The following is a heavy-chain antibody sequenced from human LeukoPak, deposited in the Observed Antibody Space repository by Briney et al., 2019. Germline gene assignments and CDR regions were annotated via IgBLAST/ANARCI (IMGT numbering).Heavy chain of an antibody. J-gene: IGHJ4*02. CDR3: ARGNYGSGSYYFDY. CDR1: GGSISSGGYY. Sequence: SQTLSLTCSVSGGSISSGGYYWSWIPQHPGKGLEWSGYIYYSGRTSYNPSLKSRVTISVDTSKNQFSLKLSSVTAADTAVYYCARGNYGSGSYYFDYWGQGTLVTVSS. CDR2: IYYSGRT. V-gene: IGHV4-31*03. D-gene: IGHD3-10*01.